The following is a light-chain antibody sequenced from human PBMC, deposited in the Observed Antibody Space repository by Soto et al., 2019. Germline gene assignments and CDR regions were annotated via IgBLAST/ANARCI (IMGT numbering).Light chain of an antibody. CDR3: QQRSERPLT. Sequence: EIVLTQSPATLSWSPGERATLSCRASQSVSTYLAWYQHKPGQAPSLLIYDASNRATGVPARFSGSGSGTDFTLTITALEPEDFALYYCQQRSERPLTFGGGT. CDR1: QSVSTY. V-gene: IGKV3-11*01. J-gene: IGKJ4*01. CDR2: DAS.